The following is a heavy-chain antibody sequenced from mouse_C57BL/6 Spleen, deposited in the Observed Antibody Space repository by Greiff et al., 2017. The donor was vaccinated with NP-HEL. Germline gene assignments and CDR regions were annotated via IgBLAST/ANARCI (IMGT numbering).Heavy chain of an antibody. CDR3: ARSGYYGNYDCYYAMDY. CDR1: GYTFTDYA. CDR2: ISTYYGDA. Sequence: QVQLQQSGPELVRPGVSVKISCKGSGYTFTDYAMHWVKQSHAKSLEWIGVISTYYGDASYNQKFKDKATMTVDKSSSTAYMELARLTSEDSAVYYCARSGYYGNYDCYYAMDYWGQGTSVTVSS. V-gene: IGHV1-67*01. D-gene: IGHD2-1*01. J-gene: IGHJ4*01.